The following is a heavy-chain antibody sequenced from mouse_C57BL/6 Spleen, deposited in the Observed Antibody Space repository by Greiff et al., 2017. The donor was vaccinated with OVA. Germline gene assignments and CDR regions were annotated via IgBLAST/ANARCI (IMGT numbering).Heavy chain of an antibody. CDR1: GYSITSGYY. J-gene: IGHJ1*03. CDR2: ISYDGSN. V-gene: IGHV3-6*01. Sequence: EVKLQESGPGLVKPSQSLSLTCSVTGYSITSGYYWNWIRQFPGNKLEWMGYISYDGSNNYNPSLKNRISITRDTSKNQFFLKLNSVTTEDTATYYCASYGSSRYWYFDVWGTGTTVTVSS. D-gene: IGHD1-1*01. CDR3: ASYGSSRYWYFDV.